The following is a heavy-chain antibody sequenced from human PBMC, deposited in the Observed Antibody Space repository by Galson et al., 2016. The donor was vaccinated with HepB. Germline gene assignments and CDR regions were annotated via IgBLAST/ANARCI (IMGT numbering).Heavy chain of an antibody. Sequence: TLSLTCSVSGGSISSGGYYWSWIRQHPGKGLEWIGYIYYSGSTYYIPSLKSRVTISVETSKNQFSLMLSSVTAADTAVYYCARQIGLLSGSYPYYFDYWGQGTLVTVSS. D-gene: IGHD1-26*01. J-gene: IGHJ4*02. CDR3: ARQIGLLSGSYPYYFDY. CDR1: GGSISSGGYY. CDR2: IYYSGST. V-gene: IGHV4-31*03.